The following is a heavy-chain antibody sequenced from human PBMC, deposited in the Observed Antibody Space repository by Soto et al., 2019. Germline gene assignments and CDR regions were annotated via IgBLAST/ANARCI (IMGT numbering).Heavy chain of an antibody. Sequence: PSETLSLTCTVSGDSVSSSTNYWGWIRQPPGKGLEWIGNIYHGGNTYYSPSLKSRVTISVDTSKNQFSLKLISATAAYKAVYYCARLSGWYRKNWFDPWGQGTLVTVSS. J-gene: IGHJ5*02. CDR3: ARLSGWYRKNWFDP. CDR1: GDSVSSSTNY. V-gene: IGHV4-39*01. CDR2: IYHGGNT. D-gene: IGHD6-19*01.